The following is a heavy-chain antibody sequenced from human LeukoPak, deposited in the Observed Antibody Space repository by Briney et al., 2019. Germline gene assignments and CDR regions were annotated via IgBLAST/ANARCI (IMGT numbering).Heavy chain of an antibody. CDR3: ARGGRYCSGGSCYQYYYYYYMDV. CDR1: GFTFSSYS. CDR2: ISSSSIYI. D-gene: IGHD2-15*01. V-gene: IGHV3-21*01. Sequence: GGSLRLSCAASGFTFSSYSMNWVRQAPGKGLEWVSSISSSSIYIYYADSVKGRFTISRGNAKNSLYLQMNSLRVDDTAVYYCARGGRYCSGGSCYQYYYYYYMDVWGKGTTVTISS. J-gene: IGHJ6*03.